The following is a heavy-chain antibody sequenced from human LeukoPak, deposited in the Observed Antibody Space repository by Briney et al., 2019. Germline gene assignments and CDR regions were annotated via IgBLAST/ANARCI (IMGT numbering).Heavy chain of an antibody. Sequence: GRSLRLSRAASGFTFSSYAVHWVRQAPGKGLEWVAVISYDGSNKYYADSVKGRFTISRDNSKNTLYLQMNSLRAEDTAVYYCARDDMTVDTAMVPLYYYGMDVWGQGTTVTVSS. CDR3: ARDDMTVDTAMVPLYYYGMDV. J-gene: IGHJ6*02. CDR1: GFTFSSYA. D-gene: IGHD5-18*01. CDR2: ISYDGSNK. V-gene: IGHV3-30*04.